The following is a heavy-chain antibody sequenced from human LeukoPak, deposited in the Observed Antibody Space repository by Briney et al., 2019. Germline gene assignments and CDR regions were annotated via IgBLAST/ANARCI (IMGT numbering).Heavy chain of an antibody. J-gene: IGHJ4*02. CDR3: VKDKRSWYYFDY. V-gene: IGHV3-64D*09. CDR2: TSSNGGST. CDR1: GFTFSSYA. Sequence: GGSLRLSCSASGFTFSSYAMHWVRQAPGKGLEYVSATSSNGGSTYYADSVKGRFTISRDNSKNTLYLQMSSLRAEDTAVYYCVKDKRSWYYFDYWGQGTLVTVSS. D-gene: IGHD6-13*01.